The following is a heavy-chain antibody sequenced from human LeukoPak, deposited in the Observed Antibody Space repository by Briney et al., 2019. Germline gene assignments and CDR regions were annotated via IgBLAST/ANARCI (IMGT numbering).Heavy chain of an antibody. CDR1: GFTFSDYY. CDR2: ISSSGNIV. V-gene: IGHV3-11*04. D-gene: IGHD5-18*01. J-gene: IGHJ3*02. Sequence: GGSLRLSCAASGFTFSDYYMSWIRQAPGKGLEWVSYISSSGNIVYYTDSVKGRFTISRDNAKNSLFLQMNSLRAEDTAVYYCAYGSVVDTAMKDDDAFDIWGQGTMVTVSS. CDR3: AYGSVVDTAMKDDDAFDI.